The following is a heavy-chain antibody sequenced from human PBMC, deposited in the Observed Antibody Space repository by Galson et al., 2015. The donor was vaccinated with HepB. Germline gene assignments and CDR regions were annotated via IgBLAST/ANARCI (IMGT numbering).Heavy chain of an antibody. V-gene: IGHV3-30-3*01. J-gene: IGHJ4*02. CDR1: GFTFSSYA. CDR3: ARDLSTAEITMVRGAIGY. D-gene: IGHD3-10*01. Sequence: SLRLSCATSGFTFSSYAMHWVRQAPGKGLEWVAVISYDGSNKYYADSVKGRFTISRDNSKNTLYLQMNSLRAEDTAVYYCARDLSTAEITMVRGAIGYWGQGTLVTVSS. CDR2: ISYDGSNK.